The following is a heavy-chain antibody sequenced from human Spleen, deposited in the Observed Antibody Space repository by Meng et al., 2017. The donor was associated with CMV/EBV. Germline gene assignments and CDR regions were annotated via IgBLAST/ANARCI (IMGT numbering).Heavy chain of an antibody. CDR1: GGSFSGYY. Sequence: QLPLQQCVARLSNPSEPLALTCAVYGGSFSGYYCSWLRQPPGKGLEWIGEINHSGSTNYNPSLKSRVTISVDTSKNQFSLKLSSVTAADTAVYYCAREDDFWNNTIHGGGWFDPWGQGTLVTVSS. CDR2: INHSGST. CDR3: AREDDFWNNTIHGGGWFDP. J-gene: IGHJ5*02. V-gene: IGHV4-34*01. D-gene: IGHD3-3*01.